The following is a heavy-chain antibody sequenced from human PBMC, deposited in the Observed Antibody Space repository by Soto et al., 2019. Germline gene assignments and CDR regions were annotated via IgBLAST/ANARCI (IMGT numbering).Heavy chain of an antibody. D-gene: IGHD1-26*01. Sequence: EVQLLESGGGSVQPGGSLRLSCAASGFTFSSYAMSWVRQAPGKGLEWVSEISGSGGSTYYADSVKGRFTISRDNSKNSLYDEMNSLIDEDPPACYGPKVVYRETAEFDDGGQGALVSASS. CDR3: PKVVYRETAEFDD. CDR1: GFTFSSYA. CDR2: ISGSGGST. V-gene: IGHV3-23*01. J-gene: IGHJ4*02.